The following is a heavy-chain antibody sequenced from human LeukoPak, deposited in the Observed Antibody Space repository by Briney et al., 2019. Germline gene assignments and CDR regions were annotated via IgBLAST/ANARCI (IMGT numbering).Heavy chain of an antibody. CDR3: GGSLRFLVMDV. J-gene: IGHJ6*03. D-gene: IGHD3-3*01. Sequence: GGSLRLSCAASGFTFSSYSMNWVRQAPGKGLEWVSYISSSSTIYYADSVKGRFTISRDNAKNSLYLQMNSLRAEDTAVYYCGGSLRFLVMDVWGKGTTVTVSS. CDR2: ISSSSTI. CDR1: GFTFSSYS. V-gene: IGHV3-48*01.